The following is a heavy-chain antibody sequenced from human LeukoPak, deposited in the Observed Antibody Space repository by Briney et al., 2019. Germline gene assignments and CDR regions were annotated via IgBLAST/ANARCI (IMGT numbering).Heavy chain of an antibody. CDR3: AQGPYYGSGRADN. Sequence: GGSLRLSCAASGFTFNSYGMHWVRQAPGKGLEWVAVISYDGSNKYYADSVEGRFTISRDNSKNTLYLEINSLRAEDTAVYYCAQGPYYGSGRADNWGQGTLVTVTS. CDR2: ISYDGSNK. CDR1: GFTFNSYG. V-gene: IGHV3-30*18. J-gene: IGHJ4*02. D-gene: IGHD3-10*01.